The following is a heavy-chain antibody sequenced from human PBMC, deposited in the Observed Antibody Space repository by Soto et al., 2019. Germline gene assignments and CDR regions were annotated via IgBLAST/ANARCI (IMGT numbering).Heavy chain of an antibody. V-gene: IGHV6-1*01. CDR3: ARENYDFWSGYKTSNDAFDI. D-gene: IGHD3-3*01. J-gene: IGHJ3*02. CDR1: GDSVSSNSAA. CDR2: TYYRSKWYN. Sequence: SPTLSLTCAISGDSVSSNSAAWNWIRQSPSRGLEWLGRTYYRSKWYNDYAVSVKSRITINPDTSKNQFSLQLNCVTPEDTAVYYCARENYDFWSGYKTSNDAFDIWGQGTMVTVSS.